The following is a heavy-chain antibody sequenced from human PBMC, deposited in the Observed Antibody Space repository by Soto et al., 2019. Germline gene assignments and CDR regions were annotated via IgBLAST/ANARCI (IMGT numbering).Heavy chain of an antibody. V-gene: IGHV4-34*01. D-gene: IGHD6-6*01. CDR1: GGSFSGYY. CDR3: ARGRIAARHYFDY. Sequence: SETLSLTCAVYGGSFSGYYWSWIRQPPGKGLEWIGEINHSGSTNYNPSLKSRVTISVDTSKNQFSLKLSSVTAADTAVYYCARGRIAARHYFDYWGQGTLVTVSS. J-gene: IGHJ4*02. CDR2: INHSGST.